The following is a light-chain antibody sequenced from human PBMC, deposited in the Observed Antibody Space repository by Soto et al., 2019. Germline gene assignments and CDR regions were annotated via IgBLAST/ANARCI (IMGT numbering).Light chain of an antibody. V-gene: IGLV2-14*01. Sequence: QSALTQPASVSGSPGQSITISCTGTSSDVGGYNYVSWYQQHPGKAPKLMIYEVSNRPSGVSNRFSGSKSGNTASLTISGLQEEDEAAYYCSSYGRTSSPCVFGTGTKVTVL. J-gene: IGLJ1*01. CDR2: EVS. CDR1: SSDVGGYNY. CDR3: SSYGRTSSPCV.